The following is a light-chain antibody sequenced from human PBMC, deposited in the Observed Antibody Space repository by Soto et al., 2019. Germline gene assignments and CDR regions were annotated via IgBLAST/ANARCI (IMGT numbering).Light chain of an antibody. V-gene: IGKV3-20*01. CDR3: QQYGSSPLIS. CDR2: GAS. J-gene: IGKJ5*01. CDR1: QTVSITY. Sequence: VLTQSPGTLSLSPGESATLSCKASQTVSITYLTWYQQKPGQAPRLLIFGASKRATGIPDRFSGSGSGRDFTLTISGLEPEDFAVYYCQQYGSSPLISFGQGTRLEIK.